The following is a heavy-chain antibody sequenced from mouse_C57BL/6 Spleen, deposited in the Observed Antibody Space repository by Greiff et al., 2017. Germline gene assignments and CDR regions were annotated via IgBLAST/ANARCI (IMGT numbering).Heavy chain of an antibody. CDR1: GYTFTSYW. J-gene: IGHJ4*01. CDR2: IDPSDSET. CDR3: ARSPCDYVYYYAMDY. D-gene: IGHD2-4*01. V-gene: IGHV1-52*01. Sequence: VQLQQPGAELVRPGSSVKLSCKASGYTFTSYWMHWVKQRPIQGLEWIGNIDPSDSETHYNQKFKDKATLTVDKSSSTAYMQLSSLTSEDSAVYYCARSPCDYVYYYAMDYWGQGTSVTVSS.